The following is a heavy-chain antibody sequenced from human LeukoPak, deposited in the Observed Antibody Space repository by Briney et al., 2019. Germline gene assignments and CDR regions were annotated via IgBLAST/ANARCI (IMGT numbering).Heavy chain of an antibody. CDR3: VRLQPNTGEWAFDI. Sequence: PSETPSLTCTVSGGSISSYYWSWIRQPPGEGLEWIGYISNSGSTNYNPSLKSRVTISVDTSKNQLSLKLSYVTAADTAVYHCVRLQPNTGEWAFDIWGQGTMVSVSS. V-gene: IGHV4-59*01. J-gene: IGHJ3*02. D-gene: IGHD1-1*01. CDR2: ISNSGST. CDR1: GGSISSYY.